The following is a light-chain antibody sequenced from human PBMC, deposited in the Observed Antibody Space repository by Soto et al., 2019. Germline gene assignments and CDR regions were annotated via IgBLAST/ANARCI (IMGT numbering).Light chain of an antibody. V-gene: IGLV2-8*01. CDR3: SSYAGSNNKVV. J-gene: IGLJ2*01. Sequence: QSVLTQPPSASGSPGQSVTISCTGTSSDVGGYNYVSWYQQHPGKAPKLMIYEVSKRPSGVPDRFSGSKSGNTASLTVSGLQAEDEADYYCSSYAGSNNKVVFGGGTQLTVL. CDR2: EVS. CDR1: SSDVGGYNY.